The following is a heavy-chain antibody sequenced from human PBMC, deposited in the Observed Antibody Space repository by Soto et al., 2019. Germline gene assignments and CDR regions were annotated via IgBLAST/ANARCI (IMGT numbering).Heavy chain of an antibody. CDR3: VRDYYDTSGYPNTFDM. V-gene: IGHV3-21*01. J-gene: IGHJ3*02. CDR1: GFTLSRHT. Sequence: GGSMRLSCAASGFTLSRHTMNWVRQAPGKGLEWVSFIGSRTSDIYYADSVKGRFTTSRDNAKNSLYLDLTRLRAEDTAVYFCVRDYYDTSGYPNTFDMWGQGTMVTVSS. CDR2: IGSRTSDI. D-gene: IGHD3-22*01.